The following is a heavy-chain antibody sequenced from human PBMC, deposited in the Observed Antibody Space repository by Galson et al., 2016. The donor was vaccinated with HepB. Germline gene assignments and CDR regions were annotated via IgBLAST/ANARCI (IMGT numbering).Heavy chain of an antibody. D-gene: IGHD6-13*01. CDR3: ATAGQPAAGPG. J-gene: IGHJ4*02. V-gene: IGHV3-30-3*01. CDR1: GFTFSRYA. CDR2: MSYDGSIK. Sequence: SLRLSCAASGFTFSRYALHWVRQAPGKGLEWVALMSYDGSIKYYADSVKGRFTISRDNSKTTLYLQMNSLRVEDTAVYYCATAGQPAAGPGWGQGTLVTVSS.